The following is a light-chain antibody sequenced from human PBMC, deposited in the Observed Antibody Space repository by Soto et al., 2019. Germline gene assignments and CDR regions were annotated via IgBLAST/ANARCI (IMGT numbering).Light chain of an antibody. CDR3: QQTYSNLWT. V-gene: IGKV1-39*01. Sequence: DIHLTHSPSSLSSSVVYTFTITCLSSQTVSRYLNWYQQKSGTAPKLLIYAASTLHTGVPSRFSGRGSGTDFTLTIHTLQRDDFADYFCQQTYSNLWTFGQGPKVHIK. J-gene: IGKJ1*01. CDR2: AAS. CDR1: QTVSRY.